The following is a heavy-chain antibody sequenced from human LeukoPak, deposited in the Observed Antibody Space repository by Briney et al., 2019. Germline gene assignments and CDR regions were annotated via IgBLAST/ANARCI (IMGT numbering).Heavy chain of an antibody. CDR2: IKEDGSEK. J-gene: IGHJ4*02. Sequence: PGRSLRLSCAASGFTFDDYAMRWVRQAPGKGLEWVANIKEDGSEKYYVDSVKGRFTISRDNAKNSLYLQMNRLTSEDTAVYFCARDSSLYSGYDTLDCWGQGTLVTVSS. D-gene: IGHD5-12*01. CDR1: GFTFDDYA. CDR3: ARDSSLYSGYDTLDC. V-gene: IGHV3-7*01.